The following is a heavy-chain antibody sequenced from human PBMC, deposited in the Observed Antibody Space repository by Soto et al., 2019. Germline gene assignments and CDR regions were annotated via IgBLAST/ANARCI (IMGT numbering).Heavy chain of an antibody. CDR2: IKSKADGGTT. V-gene: IGHV3-15*05. CDR3: YREGRLLWFGQLTDY. CDR1: GFSVTNAW. J-gene: IGHJ4*02. Sequence: EVQLVESGGGLVKPGGSLRLSCVASGFSVTNAWMSWVRQAPGKGLEWVGRIKSKADGGTTDFPAPVTDRFAISRDDSKNTLYLQMNSLKTEDTGVYYCYREGRLLWFGQLTDYWGQGTLVTVSS. D-gene: IGHD3-10*01.